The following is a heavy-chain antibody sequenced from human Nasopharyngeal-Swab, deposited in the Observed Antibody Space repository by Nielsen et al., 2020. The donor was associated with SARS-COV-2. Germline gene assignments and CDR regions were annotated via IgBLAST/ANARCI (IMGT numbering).Heavy chain of an antibody. J-gene: IGHJ3*02. D-gene: IGHD3-22*01. V-gene: IGHV3-30*02. CDR2: IRYDGSNK. Sequence: GGSLRLSCAASGFTFSSYGMHWVRQAPGKGLEWVAFIRYDGSNKYYADSVKGRFTISRDNSKNTLYLQMNSLGAEDTAVYYCAKDGAYDTMIVVVIKGPAFDIWGQGTMVTVSS. CDR3: AKDGAYDTMIVVVIKGPAFDI. CDR1: GFTFSSYG.